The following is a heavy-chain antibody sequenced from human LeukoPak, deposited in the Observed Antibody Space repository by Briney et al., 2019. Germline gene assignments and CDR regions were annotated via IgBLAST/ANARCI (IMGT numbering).Heavy chain of an antibody. CDR2: IYYSGST. D-gene: IGHD5-18*01. CDR1: GXSISSSSYY. Sequence: SETLSLTCTVSGXSISSSSYYWGWIRQPPGKGLEWIGSIYYSGSTYYNPSLKSRVTISVDTSKNQFSLKLSSVTAADTAVYYCARLPAMAIIFDYWGQGTLVTVSS. V-gene: IGHV4-39*01. J-gene: IGHJ4*02. CDR3: ARLPAMAIIFDY.